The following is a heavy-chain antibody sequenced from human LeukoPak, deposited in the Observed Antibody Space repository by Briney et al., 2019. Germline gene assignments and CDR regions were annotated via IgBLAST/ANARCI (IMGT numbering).Heavy chain of an antibody. J-gene: IGHJ6*02. CDR2: ISYGGSNK. CDR3: ARSTTLLLWFGELYNYGMDV. CDR1: GFTFSSYA. D-gene: IGHD3-10*01. V-gene: IGHV3-30*04. Sequence: GGSLRLSCAASGFTFSSYAMHWVRQAPGKGLEWVAVISYGGSNKYYADSVKGRFTISRDNSKNTLYLQMNSLRAEDTAVYYCARSTTLLLWFGELYNYGMDVWGQGTTVTVSS.